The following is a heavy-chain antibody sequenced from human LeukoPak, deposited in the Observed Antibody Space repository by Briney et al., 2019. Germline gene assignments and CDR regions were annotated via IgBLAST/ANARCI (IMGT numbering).Heavy chain of an antibody. CDR2: ISGDGVGS. Sequence: GGSLRISCAASGFMFDDYAMHWVRQVPGRGLEWVSLISGDGVGSFYADSVRGRFTISRDNNNNSLSLQMHSLTAEDTAFYYCAREQFSHTSNYFDNWGQGILVTVSS. CDR1: GFMFDDYA. CDR3: AREQFSHTSNYFDN. V-gene: IGHV3-43*02. D-gene: IGHD5-24*01. J-gene: IGHJ4*02.